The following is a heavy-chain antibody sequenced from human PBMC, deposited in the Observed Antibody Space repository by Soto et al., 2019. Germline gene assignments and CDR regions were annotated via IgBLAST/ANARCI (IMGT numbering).Heavy chain of an antibody. CDR3: ARQSGWNDPSYYYSMDV. D-gene: IGHD1-1*01. CDR1: GGTFSSYA. V-gene: IGHV1-69*06. CDR2: IIPIFGTA. J-gene: IGHJ6*02. Sequence: GASVKVSCKASGGTFSSYAISWVRQAPGQGLEWMGGIIPIFGTANYAQKFQGRVTITADKSTSTAYMELSSLRSEDTAVYYCARQSGWNDPSYYYSMDVWGQGTTVTVSS.